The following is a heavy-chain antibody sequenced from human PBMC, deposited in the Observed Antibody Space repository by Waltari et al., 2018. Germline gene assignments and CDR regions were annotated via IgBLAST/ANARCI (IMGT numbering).Heavy chain of an antibody. V-gene: IGHV3-7*01. J-gene: IGHJ4*02. CDR2: IRQDGNKK. CDR1: GFTFSTYW. D-gene: IGHD4-17*01. CDR3: ARDLPQYGDYTWYFDY. Sequence: EVQLVESGGGLVQPGGSLRLSCAASGFTFSTYWMSWVRPAPGKGLEWVANIRQDGNKKYYVDSVKGRFTISRDNVKNSLYLQMNSLRPEDTAVYYCARDLPQYGDYTWYFDYWGQGTLVTVSS.